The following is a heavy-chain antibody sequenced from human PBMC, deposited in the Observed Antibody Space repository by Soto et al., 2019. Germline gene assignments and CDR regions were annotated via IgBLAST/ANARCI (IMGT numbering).Heavy chain of an antibody. D-gene: IGHD3-22*01. CDR3: ARVRLDSSGYYYGGYYYYGMDV. J-gene: IGHJ6*02. V-gene: IGHV3-33*01. CDR2: IWYDGSNK. Sequence: QVQLVESGGGVVQPGRSLRLSCAASGFTFSSYGMHWVRQAPGKGLEWVAVIWYDGSNKYYADSVKGRFTISRDNSKNTLYLQMNSLRAEDTAVYYCARVRLDSSGYYYGGYYYYGMDVWGQGTTVTVSS. CDR1: GFTFSSYG.